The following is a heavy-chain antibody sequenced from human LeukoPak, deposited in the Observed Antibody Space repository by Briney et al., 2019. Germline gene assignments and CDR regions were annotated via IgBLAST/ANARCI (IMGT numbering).Heavy chain of an antibody. CDR3: ARDPRRTTVTTASFNI. CDR2: MNPNSGNT. Sequence: ASVKVSCKASGYTFTSYDINWVRQATGQGLEWMGWMNPNSGNTGYAQKFQGRVTMTRNTSISTAYMELSSLRSEDAAVYYCARDPRRTTVTTASFNIWGQGTMVTVSS. V-gene: IGHV1-8*01. D-gene: IGHD4-17*01. CDR1: GYTFTSYD. J-gene: IGHJ3*02.